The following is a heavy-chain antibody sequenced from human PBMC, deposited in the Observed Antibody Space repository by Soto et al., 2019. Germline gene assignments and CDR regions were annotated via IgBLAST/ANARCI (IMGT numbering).Heavy chain of an antibody. CDR2: ITTSSAYI. CDR3: VRSGTARLLRHSWFDT. CDR1: GFTFNTYD. Sequence: EVQLVESGGGLVKPGGSLRLSCAASGFTFNTYDMNWVRQAPGKGLEWVSSITTSSAYIYYADSLKGRITISRDNAKNSRSLQMNSLRAEDTAVYYCVRSGTARLLRHSWFDTWGQGTLVTVSS. V-gene: IGHV3-21*01. J-gene: IGHJ5*02. D-gene: IGHD2-21*01.